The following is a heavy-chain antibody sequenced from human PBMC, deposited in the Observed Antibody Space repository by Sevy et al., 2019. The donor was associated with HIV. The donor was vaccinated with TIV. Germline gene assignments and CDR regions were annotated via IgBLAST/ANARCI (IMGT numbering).Heavy chain of an antibody. CDR2: IYPGDSDT. CDR1: GYKFTRYW. V-gene: IGHV5-51*01. D-gene: IGHD6-13*01. CDR3: ARVDLPPGIAAAGSYYGMDV. J-gene: IGHJ6*02. Sequence: GESLKISCKGFGYKFTRYWIGWVRQMPGKGLEWMGIIYPGDSDTRYSPSFQGQVTIAADKSIGTAYLQWSSLKASDTAMYYCARVDLPPGIAAAGSYYGMDVWGQGTTVTVSS.